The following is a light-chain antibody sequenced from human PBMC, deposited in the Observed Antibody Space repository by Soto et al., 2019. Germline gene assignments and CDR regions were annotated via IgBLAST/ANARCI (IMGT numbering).Light chain of an antibody. CDR1: QGIKNW. J-gene: IGKJ5*01. Sequence: DIQMTQSPSYVSASVGDRVTITCRASQGIKNWLAWYQQKPGKAPNLLIHTGSSLQSGVPSRFSGSGSGTDFTLTINSLQPEDFATYYCQQAARFPITFGQGTRLEIK. CDR2: TGS. CDR3: QQAARFPIT. V-gene: IGKV1-12*01.